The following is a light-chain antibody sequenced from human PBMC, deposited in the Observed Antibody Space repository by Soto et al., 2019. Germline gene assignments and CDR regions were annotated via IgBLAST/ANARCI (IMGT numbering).Light chain of an antibody. Sequence: EIVLTQSPATLSVSLGDRATLSYRASQSVSSNLAWYQQKPGQAPRLLIYGASTRATGIPARFSGSGSGTEFTLTISSLQSEDFAVYYCQQYNNWPRTFGQGTKVDI. CDR3: QQYNNWPRT. CDR2: GAS. CDR1: QSVSSN. V-gene: IGKV3-15*01. J-gene: IGKJ1*01.